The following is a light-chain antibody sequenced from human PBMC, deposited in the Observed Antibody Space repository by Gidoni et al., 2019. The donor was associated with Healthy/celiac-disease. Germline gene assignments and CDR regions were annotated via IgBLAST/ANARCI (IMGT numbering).Light chain of an antibody. CDR2: SKN. V-gene: IGLV1-44*01. CDR1: SSDVGSNT. CDR3: GAGDKSLNGRVV. Sequence: VTISWSGSSSDVGSNTVNWCQPQPVAEAKLLMYSKNRRPSGVPDRFSGATTGATAALAISGRQSEDEADYYCGAGDKSLNGRVVFGGGTKLTVL. J-gene: IGLJ2*01.